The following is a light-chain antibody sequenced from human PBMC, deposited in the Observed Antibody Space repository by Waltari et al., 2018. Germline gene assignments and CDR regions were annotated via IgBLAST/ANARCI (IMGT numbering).Light chain of an antibody. Sequence: DIVMTQTPLSLSVTPGQSASISCKSSQSLLHSDGETYLYWYLQKPGQPPQLLIYEGSRRVPGVPERFSGSGSWTDFTLEISRVVADDVGLYYCRQSIQLPPTFGGGTRMEI. CDR3: RQSIQLPPT. V-gene: IGKV2D-29*01. J-gene: IGKJ4*01. CDR1: QSLLHSDGETY. CDR2: EGS.